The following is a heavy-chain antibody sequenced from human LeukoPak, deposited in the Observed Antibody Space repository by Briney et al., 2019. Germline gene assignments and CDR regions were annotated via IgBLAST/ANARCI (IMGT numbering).Heavy chain of an antibody. J-gene: IGHJ3*02. D-gene: IGHD2-21*01. CDR3: ARVWWNAFVI. V-gene: IGHV1-2*02. CDR1: SSTFSGYH. Sequence: SVKVSCKASSSTFSGYHIHWVRQAPGQGLEWMGWINFNGGGTNNAQKFQGRITMTRDMSLTTVYMELTSLTFDDTAVYFCARVWWNAFVIWGQGTMVTVSS. CDR2: INFNGGGT.